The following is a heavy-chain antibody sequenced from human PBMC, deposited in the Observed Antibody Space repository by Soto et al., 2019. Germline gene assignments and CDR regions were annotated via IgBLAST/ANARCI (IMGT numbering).Heavy chain of an antibody. V-gene: IGHV1-18*04. CDR2: INPYNHNT. Sequence: QVQLVQSGAEVKKPGASVKVSCKAFGYTFTTYGITWVLQAPGQGLEWMGWINPYNHNTYYAQKIQGRLTMTTDTPTSTAYMELRSLRSDDSAMYYCARAEKWVTGNMGGYWGQGTVVTVSS. D-gene: IGHD1-20*01. CDR1: GYTFTTYG. CDR3: ARAEKWVTGNMGGY. J-gene: IGHJ4*02.